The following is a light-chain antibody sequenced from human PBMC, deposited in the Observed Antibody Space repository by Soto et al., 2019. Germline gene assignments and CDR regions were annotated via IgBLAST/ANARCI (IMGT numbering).Light chain of an antibody. V-gene: IGLV1-40*01. CDR3: QSYDSSLSGYV. J-gene: IGLJ1*01. Sequence: QSVLTQPPSVSGAPGQRVTISCTGSSSNIGAGYDVHWYQQLPGTAPKLLIYGNSNRPSGVPDRFSGSKSGTSASLAITWLQAADESDYYCQSYDSSLSGYVFGTGTKLTVL. CDR2: GNS. CDR1: SSNIGAGYD.